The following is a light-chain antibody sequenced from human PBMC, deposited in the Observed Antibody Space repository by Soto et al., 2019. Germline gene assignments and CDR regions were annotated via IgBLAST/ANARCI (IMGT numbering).Light chain of an antibody. CDR3: ATWDASRDGPV. J-gene: IGLJ2*01. V-gene: IGLV1-44*01. CDR2: TNV. Sequence: QSVLTQPPSASGTPGPRVTISCSGSSSNVGSNAVNWYRQLPGTAPRLLIYTNVLRPSGVPDRFSASRSGTSASLAISGLQSEYEANFYCATWDASRDGPVFGGGTKLTVL. CDR1: SSNVGSNA.